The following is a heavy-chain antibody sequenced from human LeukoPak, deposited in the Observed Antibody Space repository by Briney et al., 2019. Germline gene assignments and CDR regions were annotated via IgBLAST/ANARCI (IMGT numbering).Heavy chain of an antibody. V-gene: IGHV3-7*01. Sequence: GGSLRLSCAATGFSFSNSWMTWVRQAPGKGPEWLANVNQDGSTKNYVDAVEGRFTISRDNAKNSVYLQMNSLRAEDTAVYYCARDFAYQQFDYWGPGTLVTVSS. CDR3: ARDFAYQQFDY. J-gene: IGHJ4*02. D-gene: IGHD2-2*01. CDR1: GFSFSNSW. CDR2: VNQDGSTK.